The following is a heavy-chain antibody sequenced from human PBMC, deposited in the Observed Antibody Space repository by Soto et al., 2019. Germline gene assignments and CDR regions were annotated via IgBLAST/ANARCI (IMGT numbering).Heavy chain of an antibody. CDR2: MNPGSGDT. Sequence: ALVKVSCKASGGTFSSYAISWVRQATGQGLEWMGWMNPGSGDTGYAQKFQGRVTMTRDISIATAYMELSSLRSDDTAIYYCARMATFGSLNWFDPWGQGTLVTVSS. CDR3: ARMATFGSLNWFDP. J-gene: IGHJ5*02. V-gene: IGHV1-8*02. CDR1: GGTFSSYA. D-gene: IGHD3-16*01.